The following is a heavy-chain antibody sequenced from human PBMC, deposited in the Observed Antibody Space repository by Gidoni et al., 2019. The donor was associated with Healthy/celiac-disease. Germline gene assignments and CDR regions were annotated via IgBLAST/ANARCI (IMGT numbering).Heavy chain of an antibody. D-gene: IGHD2-2*01. CDR2: ISSSSSYI. CDR3: ARGLLVSGVVPALDFVDY. CDR1: GFTFSRYS. J-gene: IGHJ4*02. V-gene: IGHV3-21*01. Sequence: EVQLVESGGGLVKPGGSLRLSCAASGFTFSRYSMNWVRQAPGKGLEWVSSISSSSSYIYYADSVKGRFTISRDNAKNSLYLQMNSLRAEDTAVYYCARGLLVSGVVPALDFVDYWGQGTLVTVSS.